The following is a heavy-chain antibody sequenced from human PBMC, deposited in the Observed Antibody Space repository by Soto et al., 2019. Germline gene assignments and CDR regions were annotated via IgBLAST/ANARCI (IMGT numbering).Heavy chain of an antibody. CDR3: SRLVHDYIWGSYRFSWFDP. CDR1: GGSISSYY. Sequence: PSETLSLTCTVSGGSISSYYWSWIRQPPGKGLEWIGYIYYSGSTNYKPSLKSRVNITEDTSKNQFSLKLSSVTAADTAVYYCSRLVHDYIWGSYRFSWFDPWGQGTLVTVSS. V-gene: IGHV4-59*08. J-gene: IGHJ5*02. D-gene: IGHD3-16*02. CDR2: IYYSGST.